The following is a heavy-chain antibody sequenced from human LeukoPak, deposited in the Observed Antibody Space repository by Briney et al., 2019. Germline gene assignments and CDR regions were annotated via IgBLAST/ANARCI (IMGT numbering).Heavy chain of an antibody. J-gene: IGHJ4*02. CDR2: IIPIFGTA. Sequence: SVKVSCKASGGTFSSYAISWVRQAPGQGLEWMGGIIPIFGTANYAQKFQGRVTITADESTSTAYMELSSLRSEDTAVYYCAAVVPAVMGYFDYWGQGTLVTISS. CDR1: GGTFSSYA. D-gene: IGHD2-2*01. V-gene: IGHV1-69*01. CDR3: AAVVPAVMGYFDY.